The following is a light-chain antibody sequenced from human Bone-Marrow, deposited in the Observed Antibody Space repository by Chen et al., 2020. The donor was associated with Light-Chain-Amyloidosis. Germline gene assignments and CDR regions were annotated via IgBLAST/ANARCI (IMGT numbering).Light chain of an antibody. CDR2: DVN. V-gene: IGLV2-11*01. J-gene: IGLJ1*01. Sequence: QSALTQPRSASASPGQTLTISCTRTSRAIGGYESVSWYQQHPGKAPKFLIYDVNKRPSGVPDRFSGSKSGNPASLTISGLQTEDEADYFCCSYAGSSPYVFGTGTTVTVL. CDR3: CSYAGSSPYV. CDR1: SRAIGGYES.